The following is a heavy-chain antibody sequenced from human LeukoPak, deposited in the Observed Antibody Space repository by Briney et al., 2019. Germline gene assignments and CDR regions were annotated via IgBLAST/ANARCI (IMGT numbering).Heavy chain of an antibody. J-gene: IGHJ4*02. CDR1: GGSISSGDYY. CDR2: IYYSGST. V-gene: IGHV4-30-4*01. CDR3: ARGHDFWSDGDY. Sequence: SETLSLTCTVSGGSISSGDYYWSWIRQPPGKGLEGIGYIYYSGSTYYNPSLKSRVTISVDTSKNQFSLKLSSVTAADTAVYYCARGHDFWSDGDYWGQGTLVTVSS. D-gene: IGHD3-3*01.